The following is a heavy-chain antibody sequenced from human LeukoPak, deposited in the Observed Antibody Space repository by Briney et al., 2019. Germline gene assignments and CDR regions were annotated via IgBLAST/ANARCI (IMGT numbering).Heavy chain of an antibody. CDR3: AKRPSDYGDYVSYFDY. CDR1: GFSFISYG. Sequence: PGGSLRLSWAASGFSFISYGMHWVRQAPGKGLEGVGVISEDGRRKNYAHYVQGRFTISRDNSKGTLYLQMNSLRAEDTAVYYCAKRPSDYGDYVSYFDYWGQGTLVTVSS. V-gene: IGHV3-30*18. CDR2: ISEDGRRK. J-gene: IGHJ4*02. D-gene: IGHD4-17*01.